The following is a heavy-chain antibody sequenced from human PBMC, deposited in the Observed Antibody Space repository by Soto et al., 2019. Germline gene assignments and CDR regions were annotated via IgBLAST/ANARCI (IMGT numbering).Heavy chain of an antibody. CDR3: ARFFGSGFDY. Sequence: EVQLVESGGGLVQPGGSLRLSCVASGFTFSTDSMNWVRQAPGKGLEWVAHISTSGATRYYADSVKGRFTISRDNAKTSRYLQMDSLRNEDAAVYYCARFFGSGFDYGGQGTLVTVSS. CDR2: ISTSGATR. CDR1: GFTFSTDS. V-gene: IGHV3-48*02. D-gene: IGHD6-19*01. J-gene: IGHJ4*02.